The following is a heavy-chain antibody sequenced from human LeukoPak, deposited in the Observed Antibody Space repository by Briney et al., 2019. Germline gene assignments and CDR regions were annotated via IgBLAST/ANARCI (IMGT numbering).Heavy chain of an antibody. CDR1: GFTFNKYS. CDR2: VSHDGRLQ. J-gene: IGHJ4*02. V-gene: IGHV3-30-3*01. Sequence: GSLRLSCAASGFTFNKYSMLWVRQAPDRGLELVAVVSHDGRLQHHADSVKGRFTISRDNSKNTLYLQMNSLRAEDTAIYYCARDNNGDYWGQGTLVTVSS. CDR3: ARDNNGDY. D-gene: IGHD1/OR15-1a*01.